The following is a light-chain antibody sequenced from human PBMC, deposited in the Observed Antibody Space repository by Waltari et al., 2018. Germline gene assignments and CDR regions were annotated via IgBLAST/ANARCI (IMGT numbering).Light chain of an antibody. CDR1: FRPSTNI. CDR3: KTGGHGTWV. CDR2: VNSDGSH. Sequence: QLVLIQSPSASASLGASVKLTSPLIFRPSTNILARLQQQPEKGPRYLMNVNSDGSHNKGVGIPDRFAGSSSGAVRYLTISSLQSVDVADYYCKTGGHGTWVFGGGTRLTVL. J-gene: IGLJ3*02. V-gene: IGLV4-69*01.